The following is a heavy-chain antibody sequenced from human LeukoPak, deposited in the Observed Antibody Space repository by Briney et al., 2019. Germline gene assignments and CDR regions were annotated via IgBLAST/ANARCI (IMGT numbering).Heavy chain of an antibody. CDR3: ARLPYDILTGDYYGMDV. CDR2: IYYSGST. J-gene: IGHJ6*02. V-gene: IGHV4-59*08. Sequence: SETLSLTCTVSGGSISSYYWSWIRQPPGKGLEWIGYIYYSGSTNCNPSLKSRVTISVDTSKNQFSLKLSSVTAADTAVYYCARLPYDILTGDYYGMDVWGQGTTVTVSS. D-gene: IGHD3-9*01. CDR1: GGSISSYY.